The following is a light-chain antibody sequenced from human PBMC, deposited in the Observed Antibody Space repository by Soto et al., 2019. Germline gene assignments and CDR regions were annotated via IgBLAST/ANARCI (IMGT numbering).Light chain of an antibody. CDR1: QDINNY. V-gene: IGKV1-9*01. Sequence: DIQMTQSPSSLSASVGDRVTITCQASQDINNYLNWYQQKPGKAPNLLIFDASTLQSGVPSRFSGSGSGTEFTLTISSLQPEDFATYYCQQLNPFSRTFGPGTKLEI. CDR2: DAS. CDR3: QQLNPFSRT. J-gene: IGKJ2*01.